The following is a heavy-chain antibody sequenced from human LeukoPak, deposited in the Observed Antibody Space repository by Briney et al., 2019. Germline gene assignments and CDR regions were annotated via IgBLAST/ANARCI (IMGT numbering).Heavy chain of an antibody. CDR2: ISYSGST. Sequence: SETLSLTCTVSGGSISSSSYYWGWIRQPPGKGLEWIGGISYSGSTSYNPSRKSRVTISVDTPKNQFSLKLSSVTAADTAVYYCASHYRSSSEDYYYYMDVWSKGTTVTVSS. CDR1: GGSISSSSYY. J-gene: IGHJ6*03. D-gene: IGHD6-6*01. V-gene: IGHV4-39*01. CDR3: ASHYRSSSEDYYYYMDV.